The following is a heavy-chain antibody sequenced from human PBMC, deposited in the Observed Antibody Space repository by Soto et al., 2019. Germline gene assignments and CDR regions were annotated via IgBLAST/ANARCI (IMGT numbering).Heavy chain of an antibody. V-gene: IGHV4-39*01. CDR3: ARRNASYASESTSFDP. J-gene: IGHJ5*02. CDR2: VEYTGNT. Sequence: PSGALSLICKVSGVSITPGPTYSVWCSQPPGDVLGYIDAVEYTGNTNYNPSLESRVTISVDTSKNQFSLNLRSVTAADTAVYYCARRNASYASESTSFDPCGQGALVTVSS. D-gene: IGHD3-10*01. CDR1: GVSITPGPTY.